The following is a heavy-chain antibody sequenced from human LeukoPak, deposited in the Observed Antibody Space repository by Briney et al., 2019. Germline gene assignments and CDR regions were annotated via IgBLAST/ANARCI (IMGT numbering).Heavy chain of an antibody. J-gene: IGHJ2*01. CDR2: IYYSGST. Sequence: SETLSLTCTVSGGSISSYYWSWIRQPPGKGLECIGDIYYSGSTNYNPSLKSRVTISVDTSKNQSSLKLSSVNAADTAVYYCARDWSGYSNYWYFDLWGRGTLVTVSS. V-gene: IGHV4-59*01. D-gene: IGHD3-3*01. CDR3: ARDWSGYSNYWYFDL. CDR1: GGSISSYY.